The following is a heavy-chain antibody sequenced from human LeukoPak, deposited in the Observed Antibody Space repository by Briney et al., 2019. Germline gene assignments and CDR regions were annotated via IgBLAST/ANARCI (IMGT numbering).Heavy chain of an antibody. D-gene: IGHD6-19*01. CDR3: ARDSSGWYDDYYYGMDV. Sequence: GGSLRLSCAASGFTFSSYWMSWVRQAPGKGLEWVANIKQDGSEKYYVDSVKGRFTISRDNAKNSLYLQMNSLRAEDTAVYYCARDSSGWYDDYYYGMDVWGQGTTVTVSS. V-gene: IGHV3-7*01. J-gene: IGHJ6*02. CDR1: GFTFSSYW. CDR2: IKQDGSEK.